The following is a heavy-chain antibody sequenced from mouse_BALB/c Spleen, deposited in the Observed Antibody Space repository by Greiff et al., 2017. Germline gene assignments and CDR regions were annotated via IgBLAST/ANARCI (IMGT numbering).Heavy chain of an antibody. Sequence: DVKLQESGPGLVKPSQSLSLTCTVTGYSITSDYAWNWIRQFPGNKLEWMGYISYSGSTSYNPSLKSRISITRDTSKNQFFLQLNSVTTEDTATYYCARTGYYYGSSYWYFDVWGAGTTVTVSS. CDR2: ISYSGST. J-gene: IGHJ1*01. D-gene: IGHD1-1*01. V-gene: IGHV3-2*02. CDR3: ARTGYYYGSSYWYFDV. CDR1: GYSITSDYA.